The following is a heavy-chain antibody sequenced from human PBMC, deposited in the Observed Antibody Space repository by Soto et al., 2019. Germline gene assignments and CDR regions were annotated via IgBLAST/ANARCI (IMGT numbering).Heavy chain of an antibody. CDR1: GFTFTTYA. CDR2: IDASGAHT. Sequence: GGTLRISCAASGFTFTTYAMTWVRQAPGKGLEWVSGIDASGAHTYYADSVKGRFTISRDNSKNTVYLQMTSLRAEDTAMYYCARNTYFDSWGLGTLVTVPQ. CDR3: ARNTYFDS. J-gene: IGHJ4*02. V-gene: IGHV3-23*01.